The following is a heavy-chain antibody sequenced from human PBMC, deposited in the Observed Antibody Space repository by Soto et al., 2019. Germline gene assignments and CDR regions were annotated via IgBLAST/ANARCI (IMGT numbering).Heavy chain of an antibody. CDR1: GGTFSGYA. Sequence: QAQLMQSGAEVKKPGSSVKVSCKASGGTFSGYAINWVRQAPGQGLEWMGGIIPLLGITDYGQKFQGRITIAADESTGTAYMVLRGLRPEDTAVYYCARDPRSITGTTSSEDFQHWGQGTLVSVSS. D-gene: IGHD1-20*01. CDR3: ARDPRSITGTTSSEDFQH. CDR2: IIPLLGIT. V-gene: IGHV1-69*01. J-gene: IGHJ1*01.